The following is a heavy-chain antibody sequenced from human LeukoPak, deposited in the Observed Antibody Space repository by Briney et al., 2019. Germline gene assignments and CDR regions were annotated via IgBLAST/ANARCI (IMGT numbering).Heavy chain of an antibody. V-gene: IGHV3-7*01. CDR2: IKQDGSEK. J-gene: IGHJ4*02. CDR3: ARVGVAAPFDY. D-gene: IGHD2-15*01. CDR1: GFTFSSYW. Sequence: GGSLRLSCAASGFTFSSYWMSWVRQAPGKGLEWVANIKQDGSEKYYVDSVKGRFTISRDNAKNSLYLQMNSLRAEDTAVYSCARVGVAAPFDYWGQGTLVTVSS.